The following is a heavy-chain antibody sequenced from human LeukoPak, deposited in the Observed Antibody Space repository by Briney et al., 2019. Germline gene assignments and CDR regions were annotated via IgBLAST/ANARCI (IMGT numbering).Heavy chain of an antibody. V-gene: IGHV4-30-4*01. CDR3: GCLPRSGYYYG. CDR2: IYYTGST. Sequence: SETLSLTCTVSGGSISSGDYYWSWIRQPPGKGLEWIGYIYYTGSTYYNPSLKSRVTMSVDTSKNQFSLKLSSVTAADTAVYYCGCLPRSGYYYGWGQGTLVTVSS. CDR1: GGSISSGDYY. J-gene: IGHJ4*02. D-gene: IGHD3-22*01.